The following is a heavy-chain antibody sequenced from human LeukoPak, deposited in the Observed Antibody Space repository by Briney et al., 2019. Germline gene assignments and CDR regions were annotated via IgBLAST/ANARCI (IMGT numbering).Heavy chain of an antibody. CDR1: GFTFSSYG. V-gene: IGHV3-33*01. D-gene: IGHD4-4*01. Sequence: GGSLRLSCAASGFTFSSYGMHWVRQAPGKGLEWVAVIWYDGSNKYYADSVKGRFTISRDNSKNTLYLQTNSLRAEDTAVYYCARGDVTTMGLFDYWGQGTLVTVSS. CDR3: ARGDVTTMGLFDY. CDR2: IWYDGSNK. J-gene: IGHJ4*02.